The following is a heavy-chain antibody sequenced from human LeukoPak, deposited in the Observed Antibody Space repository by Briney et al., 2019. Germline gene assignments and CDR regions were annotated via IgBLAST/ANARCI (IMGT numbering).Heavy chain of an antibody. J-gene: IGHJ4*02. Sequence: GGSLRLSCAASGFTVSSNYMSWVRQAPGKGLEWVSVIYSGGSTYYADSVKGRFTISRDNSKNTLYLQMNSLRAEDTAVYYCARYPGRGGYSFLYYWGQGTLVTVSS. CDR2: IYSGGST. D-gene: IGHD5-18*01. V-gene: IGHV3-66*01. CDR3: ARYPGRGGYSFLYY. CDR1: GFTVSSNY.